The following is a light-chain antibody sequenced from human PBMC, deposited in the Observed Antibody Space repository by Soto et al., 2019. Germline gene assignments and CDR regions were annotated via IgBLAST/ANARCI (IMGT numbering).Light chain of an antibody. CDR1: SGDVGGYNF. Sequence: QSVLTQPPSASGSRGQSVTSSRTGTSGDVGGYNFVTWYQQHPGKAPKLLIYEVTQRPSGVPDRFSGSKSGNTASLTVSGLQSEDEAEYYCGSFAGRNNRVFGTGTKVTVL. J-gene: IGLJ1*01. V-gene: IGLV2-8*01. CDR2: EVT. CDR3: GSFAGRNNRV.